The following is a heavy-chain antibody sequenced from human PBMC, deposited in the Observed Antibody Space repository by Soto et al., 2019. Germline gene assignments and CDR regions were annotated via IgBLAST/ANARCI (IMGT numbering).Heavy chain of an antibody. J-gene: IGHJ6*02. Sequence: PSETLSLTCTVSGGSISSYYWSWIRQPPGKGLEWIGYIYYSGSTNYNPSLKSRVTISVDTSKNQFSLKLSSVTAADTAVYYCAGTSYGYYYYGMDVWGQGTTVTVSS. CDR3: AGTSYGYYYYGMDV. CDR1: GGSISSYY. D-gene: IGHD5-18*01. V-gene: IGHV4-59*01. CDR2: IYYSGST.